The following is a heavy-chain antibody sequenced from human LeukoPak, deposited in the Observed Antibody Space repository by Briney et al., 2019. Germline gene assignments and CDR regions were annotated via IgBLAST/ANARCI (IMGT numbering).Heavy chain of an antibody. CDR1: GYTFTGYY. CDR3: ARDAMVRGVIRAMGH. Sequence: ASVKVPCKASGYTFTGYYMHWVRQAPGQGLEWMGWINPNSGGTNYAQKFQGRVTMTRDTSISTAYMELSRLRSDDTAVYYCARDAMVRGVIRAMGHWGQGTLVTVSS. D-gene: IGHD3-10*01. J-gene: IGHJ4*02. CDR2: INPNSGGT. V-gene: IGHV1-2*02.